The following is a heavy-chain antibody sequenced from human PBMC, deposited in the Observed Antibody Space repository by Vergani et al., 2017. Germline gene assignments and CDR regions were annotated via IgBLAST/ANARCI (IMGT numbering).Heavy chain of an antibody. CDR3: AKDLPSGTYGGDWLAP. D-gene: IGHD4-23*01. V-gene: IGHV3-30*02. Sequence: QVQLVQSGGGVVQPGGSLRLSCVASGFTFNRYGMQWVRQAPGKGLEWVAYVLFDGSNEYYADSVKGRFTISRDTSKNTLYLQMNSLRAEDTAVYYCAKDLPSGTYGGDWLAPWGQGTLVTVSS. CDR2: VLFDGSNE. J-gene: IGHJ5*02. CDR1: GFTFNRYG.